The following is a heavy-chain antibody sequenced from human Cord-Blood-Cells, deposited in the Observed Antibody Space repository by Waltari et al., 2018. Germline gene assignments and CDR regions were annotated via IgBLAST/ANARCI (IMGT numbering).Heavy chain of an antibody. CDR3: ARENYSGSYYYYYYMDV. CDR1: GGSISSYY. Sequence: QVQLQESGPGLVKPSETLSLTCTVSGGSISSYYWSWIRQPAGKGLEWIGRIYTSGSTNYNPSLKSRVTMSVDTSKNQFSLKLSSVTAADTAVYYCARENYSGSYYYYYYMDVWGKGTTVTVSS. CDR2: IYTSGST. J-gene: IGHJ6*03. D-gene: IGHD1-26*01. V-gene: IGHV4-4*07.